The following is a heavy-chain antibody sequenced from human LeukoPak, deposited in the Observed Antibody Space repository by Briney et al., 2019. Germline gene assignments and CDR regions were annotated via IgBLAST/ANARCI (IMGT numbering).Heavy chain of an antibody. Sequence: SVKVSCKASGGTFSSYAISWVRQAPGQGLEWMGGIIPIFGTANYAQKFQGRVTITMDESTSTAYMELSSLRSEDTAVYYCARGALRYFDWLLPEGYYYYYYMDVWGKGTTVTVSS. D-gene: IGHD3-9*01. CDR3: ARGALRYFDWLLPEGYYYYYYMDV. CDR1: GGTFSSYA. CDR2: IIPIFGTA. J-gene: IGHJ6*03. V-gene: IGHV1-69*05.